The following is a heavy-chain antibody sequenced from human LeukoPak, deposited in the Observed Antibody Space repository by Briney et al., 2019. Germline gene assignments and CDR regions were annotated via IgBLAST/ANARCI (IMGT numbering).Heavy chain of an antibody. V-gene: IGHV3-23*01. CDR3: VANMYNYMDV. J-gene: IGHJ6*03. Sequence: PGGSLRLSSAVSGLTFSTYAMSWVRQAPGRGLEWVSSISGNGATTYYADSVKGRFTISRDNSKNTAFLRMNGLRAEDTAVYYAVANMYNYMDVWGKGTTVTVSS. CDR2: ISGNGATT. D-gene: IGHD2-2*01. CDR1: GLTFSTYA.